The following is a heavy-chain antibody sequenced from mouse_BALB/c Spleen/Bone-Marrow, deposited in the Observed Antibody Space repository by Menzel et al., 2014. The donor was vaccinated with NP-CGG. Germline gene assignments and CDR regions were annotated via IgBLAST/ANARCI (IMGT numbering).Heavy chain of an antibody. V-gene: IGHV1-9*01. CDR3: ARHYRYEY. Sequence: VQLVESGAELMKPGASVKLSCTATGYTFSSYWIEWVKQRPGHGLEWIGEILPGSGSTNYNETLKGKARFTADTSSNPACMQVSSQTSEDSAGYYCARHYRYEYWGQGTTLTGSS. CDR1: GYTFSSYW. CDR2: ILPGSGST. J-gene: IGHJ2*01. D-gene: IGHD2-14*01.